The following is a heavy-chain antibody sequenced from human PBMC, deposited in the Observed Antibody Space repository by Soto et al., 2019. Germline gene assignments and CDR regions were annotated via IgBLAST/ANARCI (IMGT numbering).Heavy chain of an antibody. D-gene: IGHD2-15*01. CDR1: GGSFSGYY. J-gene: IGHJ4*02. CDR2: INHSGST. CDR3: ARDGGYCSGGSCYS. V-gene: IGHV4-34*01. Sequence: PSETLSLTCAVYGGSFSGYYWSWIRQPPGKGLEWIGEINHSGSTNYNPSLKSRVTISVDTSKNQFSLKLSSVTAADTAVYYCARDGGYCSGGSCYSWGQGTLVTVSS.